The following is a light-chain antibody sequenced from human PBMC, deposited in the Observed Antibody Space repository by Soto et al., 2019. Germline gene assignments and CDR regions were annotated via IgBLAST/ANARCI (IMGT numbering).Light chain of an antibody. CDR3: CSYAGSYTVV. J-gene: IGLJ2*01. V-gene: IGLV2-11*01. CDR2: DVS. Sequence: QSALTQPRSVSGSPGQSVTISCTGTSSDVGGYNYVSWYQHHPGKAPKLMIYDVSKGPSGVPDRFCGSKSGNTASLTISGLQAEDEADYYCCSYAGSYTVVFGGGTKLTVL. CDR1: SSDVGGYNY.